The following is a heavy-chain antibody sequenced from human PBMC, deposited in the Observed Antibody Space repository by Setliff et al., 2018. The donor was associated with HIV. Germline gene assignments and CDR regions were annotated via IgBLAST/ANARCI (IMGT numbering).Heavy chain of an antibody. D-gene: IGHD5-12*01. V-gene: IGHV4-39*07. CDR3: AKSPGFTGYGGSG. CDR2: INHSGST. J-gene: IGHJ4*02. Sequence: SETLSLTCSVSGGSISSSTYYWGWIRQPPGQGLEWIGEINHSGSTNYNPSLKTRVTISVDTSKNQFSLKLTSVTAADTAVYYCAKSPGFTGYGGSGWGQGTLVTVSS. CDR1: GGSISSSTYY.